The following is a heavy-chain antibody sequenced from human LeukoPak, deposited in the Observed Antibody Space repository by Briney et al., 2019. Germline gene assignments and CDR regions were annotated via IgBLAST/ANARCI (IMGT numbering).Heavy chain of an antibody. J-gene: IGHJ6*03. D-gene: IGHD2-2*01. V-gene: IGHV1-18*01. CDR2: ISAYNGNT. CDR1: GYTFTSYG. CDR3: ARSRVDCSSTSCYRDYYYMDV. Sequence: ASVKVSCKASGYTFTSYGISWVRQAPGQGLEWMGWISAYNGNTNYAQKLQGRVTMTTDTSTSTAYMELRSLRSDDTAAYYCARSRVDCSSTSCYRDYYYMDVWGKGTTVTVSS.